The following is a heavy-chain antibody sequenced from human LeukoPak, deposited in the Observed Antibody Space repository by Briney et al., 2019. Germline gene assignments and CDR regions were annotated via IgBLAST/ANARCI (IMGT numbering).Heavy chain of an antibody. D-gene: IGHD1-1*01. J-gene: IGHJ2*01. CDR2: ISGGGENT. V-gene: IGHV3-23*01. CDR1: GFPFTSYA. Sequence: GSLRLSCGASGFPFTSYAMSWSRQAPGKGLEWVSAISGGGENTYYGESVKGRFTISRDNSKNTLSLQMNSLRAEDTATYYCAKPRAMTTGVGRYFDLWGRGTLVTVSS. CDR3: AKPRAMTTGVGRYFDL.